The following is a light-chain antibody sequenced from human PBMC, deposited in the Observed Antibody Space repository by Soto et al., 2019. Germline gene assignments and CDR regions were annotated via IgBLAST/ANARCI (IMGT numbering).Light chain of an antibody. V-gene: IGKV1-5*03. CDR2: KAS. CDR1: QSIDSW. J-gene: IGKJ2*01. Sequence: DIPMTQSPSTLSASVGDRVTITCRANQSIDSWLAWYQQKPGKAPKLLIYKASNLESWVPLRFSGSGSGTEFTLTISGLQPDDFAIYYCQQYNRYSYTFGQGTKLEIK. CDR3: QQYNRYSYT.